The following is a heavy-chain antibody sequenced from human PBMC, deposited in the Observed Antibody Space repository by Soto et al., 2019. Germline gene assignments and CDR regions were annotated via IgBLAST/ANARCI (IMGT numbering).Heavy chain of an antibody. Sequence: EVQLLESGGGLVQPGGSLRLSCAASGFTFSSFWMSWVRQAPGKGLEWVASIHQDGSEKYYVDSVKGRFTISRDNAKNSLYMQMNSLRAQDTAVYYCERHGVDGITLLVVVMGKDFFGYWGQGTQVTVSS. CDR3: ERHGVDGITLLVVVMGKDFFGY. J-gene: IGHJ4*02. D-gene: IGHD3-22*01. CDR1: GFTFSSFW. CDR2: IHQDGSEK. V-gene: IGHV3-7*01.